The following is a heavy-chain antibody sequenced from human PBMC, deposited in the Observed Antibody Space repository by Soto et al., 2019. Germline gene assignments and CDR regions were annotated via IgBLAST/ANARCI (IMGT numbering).Heavy chain of an antibody. J-gene: IGHJ3*02. D-gene: IGHD2-21*01. V-gene: IGHV4-30-2*01. CDR2: IFHSGTI. CDR1: GGSISVTGYS. Sequence: SETLSLTCAVSGGSISVTGYSWSWVRQPPGQGLEWIGHIFHSGTIYYNPSLQSRVTISIDRSMNQFSLTLTSVTAADTAVYFCARKGHLIETTDDNGFDIWGQGTMVTVSS. CDR3: ARKGHLIETTDDNGFDI.